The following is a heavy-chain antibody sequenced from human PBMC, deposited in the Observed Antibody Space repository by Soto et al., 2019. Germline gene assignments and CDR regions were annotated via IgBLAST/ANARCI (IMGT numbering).Heavy chain of an antibody. D-gene: IGHD3-10*01. CDR1: GFAFYGFA. V-gene: IGHV3-64D*06. CDR2: ISSNGGSI. J-gene: IGHJ4*02. Sequence: PGGSLRLSCSASGFAFYGFAMHWVRQAPGKRLEYVAAISSNGGSIYYVDSVKGRFTISRDNSKSTLYLQMSSLRPEDTAVYYCVKGYGSGTYYVEYFDYWGQGTLVTVSS. CDR3: VKGYGSGTYYVEYFDY.